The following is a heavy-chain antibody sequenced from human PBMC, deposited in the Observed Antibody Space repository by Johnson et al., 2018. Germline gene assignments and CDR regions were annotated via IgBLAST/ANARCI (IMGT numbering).Heavy chain of an antibody. Sequence: EVQLVESGGGLVQPGRSLRLSCTASGFTFGDYAMSWFRQAPGKGLEWVGFIRSKAYGGTTEYAASVKGRFTISRDDSKSIAYLQMNSLKTEDTAVYYCASPAGGGWVQHWGQGTLVTVSS. CDR2: IRSKAYGGTT. V-gene: IGHV3-49*03. J-gene: IGHJ1*01. CDR1: GFTFGDYA. CDR3: ASPAGGGWVQH. D-gene: IGHD1-26*01.